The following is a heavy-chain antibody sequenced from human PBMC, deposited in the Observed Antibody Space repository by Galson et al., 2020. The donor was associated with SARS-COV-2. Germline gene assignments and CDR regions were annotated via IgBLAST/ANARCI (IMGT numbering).Heavy chain of an antibody. J-gene: IGHJ4*02. CDR2: IYYSGST. V-gene: IGHV4-31*03. Sequence: SETLSLTCTVSGGSISSGGYYWSWIRPHTGKGLEWIGYIYYSGSTYYNPSHKSRVTISVDTTKNQFSLKLSSVTAAVTAVYYCARGSTIFGVVITHCDYWGQGTLVTVSS. CDR3: ARGSTIFGVVITHCDY. D-gene: IGHD3-3*01. CDR1: GGSISSGGYY.